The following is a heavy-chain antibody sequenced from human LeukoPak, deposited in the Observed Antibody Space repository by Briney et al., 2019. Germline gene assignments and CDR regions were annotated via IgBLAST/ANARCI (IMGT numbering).Heavy chain of an antibody. J-gene: IGHJ5*02. CDR2: ISKNGRP. V-gene: IGHV4-31*03. CDR1: GGSISTGSNY. Sequence: SQTLSLTCTVSGGSISTGSNYWSWIRQHPGKGLEWIGYISKNGRPYYNSSLKSRVTISVDSSNNQISLGLTSVTAADTAVYYCAREGGGDSSGWFQLWGQGTLVLVSS. CDR3: AREGGGDSSGWFQL. D-gene: IGHD6-19*01.